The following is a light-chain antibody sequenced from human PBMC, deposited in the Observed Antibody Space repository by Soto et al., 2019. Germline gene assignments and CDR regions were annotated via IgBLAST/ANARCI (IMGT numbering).Light chain of an antibody. V-gene: IGKV1-33*01. Sequence: DIQMTQSPSSLSASVGDRVTITCQASQDIRNHLNWYQQKPGKAPKFLIYDASYLQTGVPSRFSGSGSGTHFTLTISSLQPEDFATYHCQQYDNVPLFGGGTRVDLK. J-gene: IGKJ4*02. CDR1: QDIRNH. CDR2: DAS. CDR3: QQYDNVPL.